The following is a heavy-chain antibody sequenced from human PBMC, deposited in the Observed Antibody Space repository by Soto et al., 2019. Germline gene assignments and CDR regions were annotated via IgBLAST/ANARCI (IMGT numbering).Heavy chain of an antibody. Sequence: QGQLVQSGAEVRKPGASVKVSCQASGYIFNNYGLSWVRQVPGQGLEWGGWIGPYVGKTDYAQKFRDRVTMTADPTTNTAYMELRILTSDDSAFYYCARCYCSVGSCFTCWHFDLWGRGTLVTVSS. CDR3: ARCYCSVGSCFTCWHFDL. J-gene: IGHJ2*01. D-gene: IGHD6-19*01. V-gene: IGHV1-18*01. CDR1: GYIFNNYG. CDR2: IGPYVGKT.